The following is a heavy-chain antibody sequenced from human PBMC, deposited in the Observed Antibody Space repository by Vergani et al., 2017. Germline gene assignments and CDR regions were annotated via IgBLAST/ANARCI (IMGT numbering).Heavy chain of an antibody. CDR2: IRYGGSSV. D-gene: IGHD2/OR15-2a*01. Sequence: QVQILQSGGGVVQPGGSLRLSCTLSGFTLNTYGIHWVRQAPGKGLEWVSFIRYGGSSVYYGDSVKGRFTISRDKSQNSVNLQMNSLRTEDTAVYFCANSVIAGKVGFAYFGMDVWGRGTTVTVSS. CDR3: ANSVIAGKVGFAYFGMDV. CDR1: GFTLNTYG. V-gene: IGHV3-30*02. J-gene: IGHJ6*02.